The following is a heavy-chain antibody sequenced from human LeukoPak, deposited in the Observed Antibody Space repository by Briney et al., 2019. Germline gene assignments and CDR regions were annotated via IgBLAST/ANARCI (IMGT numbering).Heavy chain of an antibody. D-gene: IGHD6-13*01. CDR3: ARDSSSWYPFDY. Sequence: GASVKVSCKASGGTFSSYTISLVRQAPGQGLEWMGRIIPILGIANYAQKFQGRVTITADKSTSTAYMELSSLRSEDTAVYYCARDSSSWYPFDYWGQGTLVTVSS. CDR2: IIPILGIA. V-gene: IGHV1-69*04. CDR1: GGTFSSYT. J-gene: IGHJ4*02.